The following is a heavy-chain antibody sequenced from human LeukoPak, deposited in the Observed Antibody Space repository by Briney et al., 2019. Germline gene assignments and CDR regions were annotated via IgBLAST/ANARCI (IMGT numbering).Heavy chain of an antibody. J-gene: IGHJ4*02. V-gene: IGHV4-4*07. D-gene: IGHD3-22*01. CDR2: IFTSGNT. CDR1: GGXISNYY. Sequence: SETLSLTCTVSGGXISNYYWSWIRQSAGKGLEWMGRIFTSGNTNYDPSLRSRVTMSVDTSKNQFSLGLSSVTAADTAVYYCAKGYYDSSTYFDNWGQGILVTVSS. CDR3: AKGYYDSSTYFDN.